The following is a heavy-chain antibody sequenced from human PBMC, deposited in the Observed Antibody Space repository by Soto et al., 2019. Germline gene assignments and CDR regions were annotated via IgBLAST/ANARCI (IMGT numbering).Heavy chain of an antibody. Sequence: SSETLSLTCAVYGGSFSGYYWSWIRQPPGKGLEWIGEINHSGSTNYNPSLKSRVTISVDTSKNQFSLKLSSVTAADTAVYYCARGGRAKDYWGQGTLVTVSS. CDR1: GGSFSGYY. J-gene: IGHJ4*02. CDR2: INHSGST. CDR3: ARGGRAKDY. V-gene: IGHV4-34*01. D-gene: IGHD1-26*01.